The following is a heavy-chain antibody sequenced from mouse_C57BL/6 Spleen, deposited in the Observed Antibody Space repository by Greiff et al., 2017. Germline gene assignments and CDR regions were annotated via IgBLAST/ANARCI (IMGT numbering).Heavy chain of an antibody. CDR1: GFNFKNTY. CDR3: AGSYYGSSPYYFDY. V-gene: IGHV14-3*01. J-gene: IGHJ2*01. Sequence: EVQLQQSVAELVRPGASVKLSCTASGFNFKNTYMHWVKQRPEQGLEWIGRIDPANGNTKYAPKFQGKATITADPSSNTAYMQLSSLTSEDTAVYYCAGSYYGSSPYYFDYWGQGTTLTVSS. D-gene: IGHD1-1*01. CDR2: IDPANGNT.